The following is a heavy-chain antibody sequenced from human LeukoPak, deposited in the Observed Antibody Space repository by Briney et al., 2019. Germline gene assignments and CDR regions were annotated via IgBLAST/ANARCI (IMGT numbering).Heavy chain of an antibody. D-gene: IGHD3-22*01. J-gene: IGHJ4*02. V-gene: IGHV3-66*01. CDR3: AVGYYYDSSGYYYPPDY. CDR1: GFTVSGNY. Sequence: GGSLRLSCAVSGFTVSGNYMSWVRQAPGKGLEWVSVIYSGGSTYYADSVKGRFTISRDNSKNTLYLQMNSLRAEDTAVYYCAVGYYYDSSGYYYPPDYWGQGTLVTVSS. CDR2: IYSGGST.